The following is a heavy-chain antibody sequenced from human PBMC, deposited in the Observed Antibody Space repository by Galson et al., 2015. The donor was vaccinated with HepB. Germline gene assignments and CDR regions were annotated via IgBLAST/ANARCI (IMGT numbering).Heavy chain of an antibody. D-gene: IGHD6-19*01. CDR1: GFTFSSYS. Sequence: SLRLSCAASGFTFSSYSMNWVRQAPGKGLEWVPSISSSSSHIYYADSLKGRFTISRDNAKNSLYLQMNSLRAEDTAVYYCATVGPSGYTSGWHASGAFDIWGQGTMVTVSS. V-gene: IGHV3-21*01. J-gene: IGHJ3*02. CDR2: ISSSSSHI. CDR3: ATVGPSGYTSGWHASGAFDI.